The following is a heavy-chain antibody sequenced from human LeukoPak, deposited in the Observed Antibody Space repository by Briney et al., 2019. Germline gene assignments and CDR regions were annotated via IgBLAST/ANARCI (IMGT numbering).Heavy chain of an antibody. J-gene: IGHJ6*03. CDR1: GFTFDDYG. Sequence: PGGSLRLSCAASGFTFDDYGMSWVRQAPGKGLEWVSGINWNGGSTGYADSVKGRFTISRDNAKNSLYLQMNSLRAEDTALYYCARYMHGGPPHYYYYYYMDVWGKGTTVTVSS. V-gene: IGHV3-20*04. CDR2: INWNGGST. CDR3: ARYMHGGPPHYYYYYYMDV. D-gene: IGHD3-16*01.